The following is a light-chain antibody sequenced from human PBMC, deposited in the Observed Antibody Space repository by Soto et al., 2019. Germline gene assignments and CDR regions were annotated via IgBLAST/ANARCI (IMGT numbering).Light chain of an antibody. CDR1: QSVSNNY. CDR3: QQYGSSLYT. V-gene: IGKV3-20*01. J-gene: IGKJ2*01. Sequence: EIVLTQSPGTLSLSPGEGASLSCRASQSVSNNYLAWYQHKPGQSPRLLIYGASSRAAGIPDRFSGSGSGTDFTLTISRLEPEDFAVYYCQQYGSSLYTFGHGTKLEIK. CDR2: GAS.